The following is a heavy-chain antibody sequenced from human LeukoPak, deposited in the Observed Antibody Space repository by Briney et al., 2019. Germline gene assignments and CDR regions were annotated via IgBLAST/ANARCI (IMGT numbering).Heavy chain of an antibody. CDR3: AKDSNSGYVSVGPDY. J-gene: IGHJ4*02. D-gene: IGHD5-12*01. V-gene: IGHV3-30*02. CDR2: VRYDESNE. Sequence: GGSLRLSCQTSGFVFSNYGMHWVRQAPGKGLERVAVVRYDESNEYCADSVKGRFTISRDNSRNTLYLQMNSLRAEDTGVYSCAKDSNSGYVSVGPDYWGLGTLVTVSS. CDR1: GFVFSNYG.